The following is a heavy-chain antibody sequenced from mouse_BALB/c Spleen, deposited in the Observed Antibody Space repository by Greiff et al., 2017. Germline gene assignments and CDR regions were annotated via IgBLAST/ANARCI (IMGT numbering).Heavy chain of an antibody. V-gene: IGHV1-5*01. CDR1: GYTFTSYW. CDR3: TRGYYGPYFDV. J-gene: IGHJ1*01. D-gene: IGHD1-2*01. CDR2: IYPGNSDT. Sequence: EVQLQQSGTVLARPGASVKMSCKASGYTFTSYWMHWVKQRPGQGLEWIGAIYPGNSDTSYNQKFKGKAKLTAVTSTSTAYMELSSLTNEDSAVYSCTRGYYGPYFDVWGAGTTVTVSS.